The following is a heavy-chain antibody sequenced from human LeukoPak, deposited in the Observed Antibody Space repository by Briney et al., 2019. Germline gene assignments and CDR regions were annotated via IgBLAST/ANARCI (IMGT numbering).Heavy chain of an antibody. CDR1: GFTFSSYG. J-gene: IGHJ4*02. CDR2: IRYDGSNK. CDR3: AKDAHGSGSSALDY. Sequence: GGSLRLSXAAPGFTFSSYGMHWVRQAPGKGLEWVAFIRYDGSNKYYADSVKGRFTISRDNSKNTLYLQMNSLRAEDTAVYYCAKDAHGSGSSALDYWGQGTLVTVSS. V-gene: IGHV3-30*02. D-gene: IGHD3-10*01.